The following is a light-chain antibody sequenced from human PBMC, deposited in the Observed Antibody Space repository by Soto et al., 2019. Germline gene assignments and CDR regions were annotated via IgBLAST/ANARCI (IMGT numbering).Light chain of an antibody. CDR2: EVS. V-gene: IGLV2-14*01. CDR3: RAYSAGNSMLV. Sequence: SVLTQPASVSGSPGQTITISCTGTRTDIGGYNLVSWYQHHPAKAPKLLIHEVSNRPSGISNRFSGSKSDNMASLTISGLRVEDECDYYCRAYSAGNSMLVFGRGTKV. CDR1: RTDIGGYNL. J-gene: IGLJ1*01.